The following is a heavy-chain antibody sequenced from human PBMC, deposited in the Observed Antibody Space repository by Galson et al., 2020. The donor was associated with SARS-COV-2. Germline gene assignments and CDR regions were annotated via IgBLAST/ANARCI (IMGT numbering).Heavy chain of an antibody. V-gene: IGHV1-18*04. D-gene: IGHD3-16*01. CDR3: ARGFTHSGSLGGADY. CDR1: GYTFRNYG. J-gene: IGHJ4*02. CDR2: ISAVNGNT. Sequence: ASVKVSCKASGYTFRNYGFSWVRQTPGQGLEWMGWISAVNGNTAYAQKFQGRVDMTTDTPTSTGYMELRDLRSDDTAIYYCARGFTHSGSLGGADYWGQGTLVTVSS.